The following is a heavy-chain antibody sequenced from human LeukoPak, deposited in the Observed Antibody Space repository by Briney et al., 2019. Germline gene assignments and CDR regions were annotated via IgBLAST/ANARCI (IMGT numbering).Heavy chain of an antibody. CDR1: GGSISSGGYY. CDR2: IYYSGST. J-gene: IGHJ6*02. CDR3: AGAPLQNYYYGTDV. Sequence: PSQTLSLTCTVSGGSISSGGYYWSWIRQHPGKGLEWIGYIYYSGSTYYNPSLKSRVTITVDTSKNQFSLKLSSVAAADTAVYYWAGAPLQNYYYGTDVWGQGTTVTVSS. V-gene: IGHV4-31*03. D-gene: IGHD5-24*01.